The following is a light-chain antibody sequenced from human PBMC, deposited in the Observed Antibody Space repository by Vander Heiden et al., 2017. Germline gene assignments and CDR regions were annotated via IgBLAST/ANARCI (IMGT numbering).Light chain of an antibody. CDR2: GAS. J-gene: IGKJ3*01. Sequence: EIVLTQSPGTLSLSPGERATLSCSASQSVSSSYLAWYQQKPGQAPRLLIYGASSRATGIPERFSGSGSGTDFTLTISRLDPEDFAVYFCHQYGSSPDTFGHGTKVDIK. CDR1: QSVSSSY. CDR3: HQYGSSPDT. V-gene: IGKV3-20*01.